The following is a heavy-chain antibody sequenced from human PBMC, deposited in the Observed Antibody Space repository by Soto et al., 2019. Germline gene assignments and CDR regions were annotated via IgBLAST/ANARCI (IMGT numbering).Heavy chain of an antibody. V-gene: IGHV4-39*01. J-gene: IGHJ4*02. CDR3: ARYLWFGEYHFDY. CDR2: TYYSGST. Sequence: SETLSLTCTVYGGSVSRSMYYWGWIRQPPRKGLEWIGSTYYSGSTYYNPSRKSRVTISVDTSKIQFSLKLSTVTAADTAVCDCARYLWFGEYHFDYWSQGTLVTVSS. CDR1: GGSVSRSMYY. D-gene: IGHD3-10*01.